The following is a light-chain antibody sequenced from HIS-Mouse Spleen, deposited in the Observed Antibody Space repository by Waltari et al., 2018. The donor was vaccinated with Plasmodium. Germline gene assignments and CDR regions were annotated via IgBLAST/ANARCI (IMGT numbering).Light chain of an antibody. V-gene: IGLV3-10*01. Sequence: SYELTQPPSVSVSPGQTARLTCAGDAVTKKYAYRYQQKSGQAPVLVIYEDSKRPSGIPERFSGSSSGTMATLTISGAQVEDEADYYCYSTDSSGNHRVFGGGTKLTVL. CDR3: YSTDSSGNHRV. J-gene: IGLJ3*02. CDR2: EDS. CDR1: AVTKKY.